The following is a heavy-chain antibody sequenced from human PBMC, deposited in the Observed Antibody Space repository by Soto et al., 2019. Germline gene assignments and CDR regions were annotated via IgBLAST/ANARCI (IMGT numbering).Heavy chain of an antibody. Sequence: SETLSLTCVISGDSVSSNSAGWNWIRQSPSRGLEWLGGTYYKSKWNNDYALSVKSRITINPDTSKNQFSLHLYSVTPEDTAVYYCTGITWFRGMDVWGQGTPVTVSS. CDR1: GDSVSSNSAG. D-gene: IGHD3-10*01. J-gene: IGHJ6*02. CDR2: TYYKSKWNN. CDR3: TGITWFRGMDV. V-gene: IGHV6-1*01.